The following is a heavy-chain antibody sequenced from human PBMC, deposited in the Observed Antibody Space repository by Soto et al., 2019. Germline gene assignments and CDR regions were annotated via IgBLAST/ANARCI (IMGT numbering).Heavy chain of an antibody. D-gene: IGHD4-17*01. CDR2: IYYSGST. CDR3: ARGVIGYYGDSNNWFDP. J-gene: IGHJ5*02. Sequence: SETLSLTCTVSGGSISSSSYYWGWIRQPPGKGLEWIGSIYYSGSTYYNPSLKSRVTISVDTSKNQFSLKLSSVTAADTAVYYCARGVIGYYGDSNNWFDPWCQGTLVTVSS. CDR1: GGSISSSSYY. V-gene: IGHV4-39*01.